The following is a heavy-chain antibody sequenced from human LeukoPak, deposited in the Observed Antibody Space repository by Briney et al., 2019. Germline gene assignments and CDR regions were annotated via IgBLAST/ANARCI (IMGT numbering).Heavy chain of an antibody. J-gene: IGHJ4*02. V-gene: IGHV1-8*02. CDR2: MNPNSADR. Sequence: ASVKVSCKASGYTFISFDIIWVRQATGQGLEWMGWMNPNSADRGYAQKVRGRVTMTRSTSIGTAYMELSSLRSEDSAVYYCARGAGGSGYYYLLTWGQGTLVTVSS. CDR1: GYTFISFD. D-gene: IGHD3-10*01. CDR3: ARGAGGSGYYYLLT.